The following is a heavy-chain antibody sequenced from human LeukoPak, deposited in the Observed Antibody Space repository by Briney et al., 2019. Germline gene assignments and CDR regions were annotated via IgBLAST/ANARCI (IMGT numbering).Heavy chain of an antibody. CDR2: SYYSGST. CDR1: GGSINGYY. V-gene: IGHV4-59*08. J-gene: IGHJ4*02. CDR3: VRHDNGYFHF. Sequence: SETLSLTCTVSGGSINGYYWSWIRQPPGKGLEWIGYSYYSGSTRYNPSPESRVTLSVDTSGNHFSLRLSSVTAADTAVYYCVRHDNGYFHFWGQGTLVSVSS. D-gene: IGHD2-8*01.